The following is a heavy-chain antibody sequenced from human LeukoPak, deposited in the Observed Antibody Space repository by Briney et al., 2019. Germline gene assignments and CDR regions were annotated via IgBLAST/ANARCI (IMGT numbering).Heavy chain of an antibody. D-gene: IGHD2-2*01. CDR2: IGTAGDT. V-gene: IGHV3-13*01. J-gene: IGHJ4*02. CDR1: GFTFSSYD. Sequence: GGSLRLSCAASGFTFSSYDMPWVRQATGKGLEWVSAIGTAGDTYYPGSVKGRFTISRENAKNSLYPQMNSLRAGDTAVYYCARAVRDCSSTSCPFDYWGQGTLVTVSS. CDR3: ARAVRDCSSTSCPFDY.